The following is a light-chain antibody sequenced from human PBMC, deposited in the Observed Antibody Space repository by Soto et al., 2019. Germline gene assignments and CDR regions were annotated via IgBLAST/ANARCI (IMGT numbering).Light chain of an antibody. V-gene: IGKV1-13*02. CDR2: AAS. J-gene: IGKJ4*01. Sequence: AIQLTQSPSSLSASVGDRFTVTCRASQGISSALAWYQQKPGKAPKLLIYAASSLQSGVPSRFSGSGSGTDFTLTISSLQAEDFATYYCQQANSFPLTFGGGTKVDIK. CDR3: QQANSFPLT. CDR1: QGISSA.